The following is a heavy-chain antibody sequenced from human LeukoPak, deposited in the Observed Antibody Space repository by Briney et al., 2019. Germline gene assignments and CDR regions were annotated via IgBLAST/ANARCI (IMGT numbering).Heavy chain of an antibody. D-gene: IGHD2-15*01. Sequence: QAGGSLRLSCAASGFTFRTYGMHWVRQAPGKGLEWVAVISYDGSNKYYADSMKGRFTITRDNSKNTLYLQMNSLRAEDTAVYYCAYPSYCSGGSCYSRAPNSWGQGTLVTVSS. V-gene: IGHV3-30*03. CDR1: GFTFRTYG. CDR3: AYPSYCSGGSCYSRAPNS. CDR2: ISYDGSNK. J-gene: IGHJ5*02.